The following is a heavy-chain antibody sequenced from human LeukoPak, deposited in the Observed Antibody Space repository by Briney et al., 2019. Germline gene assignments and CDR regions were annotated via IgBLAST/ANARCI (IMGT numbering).Heavy chain of an antibody. CDR2: IIPIFGTA. CDR3: ASLEGGYETRYYYYMDV. J-gene: IGHJ6*03. V-gene: IGHV1-69*13. Sequence: ASVKVSCKASGGTFSSCAISWVRQAPGQGLEWMGGIIPIFGTANYAQKFQGRVTITADESTSTAYMELSSLRSEDTAVYYCASLEGGYETRYYYYMDVWGKGTTVTVSS. CDR1: GGTFSSCA. D-gene: IGHD5-12*01.